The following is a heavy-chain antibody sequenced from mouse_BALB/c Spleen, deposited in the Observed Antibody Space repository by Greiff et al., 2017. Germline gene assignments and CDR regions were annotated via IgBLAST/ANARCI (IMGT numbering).Heavy chain of an antibody. CDR2: IYPGSGNT. V-gene: IGHV1-63*01. D-gene: IGHD2-12*01. CDR3: ARKGSYYRYLDY. CDR1: GYAFTNYW. J-gene: IGHJ2*01. Sequence: QVQLQQSGAELVRPGTSVKISCKASGYAFTNYWLGWVKQRPGHGLEWIGDIYPGSGNTYYNEKFKGKATLTADKSSSTAYMQLSSLTSEDSAVYFCARKGSYYRYLDYWGQGTTLTVSS.